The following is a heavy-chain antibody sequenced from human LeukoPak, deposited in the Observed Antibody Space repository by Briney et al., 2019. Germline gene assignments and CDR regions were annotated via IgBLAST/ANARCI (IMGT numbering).Heavy chain of an antibody. CDR2: INHSGST. J-gene: IGHJ6*02. CDR3: ARGRDYYGSGSYYIRYYYYGMDV. D-gene: IGHD3-10*01. V-gene: IGHV4-34*01. Sequence: PSETLSLTCAVYGGSFSGYYWSWIRQPPGKGLEWIGEINHSGSTNYNPSLKSRVTISVDTSKNQFSLKLSSVTAADTAVYYCARGRDYYGSGSYYIRYYYYGMDVWGQGTTVTVSS. CDR1: GGSFSGYY.